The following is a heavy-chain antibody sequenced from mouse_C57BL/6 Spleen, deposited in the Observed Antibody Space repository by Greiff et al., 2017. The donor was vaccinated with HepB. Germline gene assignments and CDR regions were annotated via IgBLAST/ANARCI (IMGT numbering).Heavy chain of an antibody. CDR3: ARGVNYYGSSMAY. CDR1: GYAFTNYL. J-gene: IGHJ3*01. Sequence: QVQLKQSGAELVRPGTSVKVSCKASGYAFTNYLIEWVKQRPGQGLEWIGVINPGSGGTNYNEKFKGKATLTADKSSSTAYMQLSSLTSEDSAVYFCARGVNYYGSSMAYWGQGTLVTVSA. D-gene: IGHD1-1*01. V-gene: IGHV1-54*01. CDR2: INPGSGGT.